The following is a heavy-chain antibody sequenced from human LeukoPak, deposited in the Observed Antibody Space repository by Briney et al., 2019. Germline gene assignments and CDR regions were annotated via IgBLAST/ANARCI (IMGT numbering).Heavy chain of an antibody. D-gene: IGHD2-2*01. V-gene: IGHV3-30*02. CDR2: IRYDGSNK. CDR3: ATGLGFWDIVVAPAATDY. Sequence: GGSLRLSCAASGFTFSSYGMHWVRQAPGKGLEWVAFIRYDGSNKYYADSVKGRFTISRDNSKNTLYLQMNSLRAEDTAVYYCATGLGFWDIVVAPAATDYWGQGTLVTVSS. CDR1: GFTFSSYG. J-gene: IGHJ4*02.